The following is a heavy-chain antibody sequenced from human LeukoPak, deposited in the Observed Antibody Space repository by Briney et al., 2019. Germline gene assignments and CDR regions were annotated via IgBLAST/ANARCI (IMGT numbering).Heavy chain of an antibody. CDR1: GFTFSSYA. Sequence: PGGSLRLSCAASGFTFSSYAMSWVRQAPGKGLEWVSTIRDSGGSTYYADSVKGRFTISRDNSKNTLYLQMNSLRAEDTAVYCCAKKPGSGYYYIDYWGQGTLVTVSS. V-gene: IGHV3-23*01. J-gene: IGHJ4*02. D-gene: IGHD3-22*01. CDR2: IRDSGGST. CDR3: AKKPGSGYYYIDY.